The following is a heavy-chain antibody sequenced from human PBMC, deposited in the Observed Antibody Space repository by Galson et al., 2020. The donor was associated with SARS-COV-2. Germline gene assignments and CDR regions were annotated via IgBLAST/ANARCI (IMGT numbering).Heavy chain of an antibody. CDR3: ARHEGTMMGSTVDY. Sequence: GESLKISCKGSGYSFTNFWIGWVRQMPGKGLEWMGIIYPGDSDTRYSPSFQGQVTISADRSISTAYLQWSSLRASDTAMYYCARHEGTMMGSTVDYWGQGTLVTVSS. CDR2: IYPGDSDT. D-gene: IGHD1-26*01. CDR1: GYSFTNFW. J-gene: IGHJ4*02. V-gene: IGHV5-51*01.